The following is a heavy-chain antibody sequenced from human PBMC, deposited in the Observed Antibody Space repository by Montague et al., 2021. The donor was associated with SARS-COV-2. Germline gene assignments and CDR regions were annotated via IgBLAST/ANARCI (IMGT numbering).Heavy chain of an antibody. Sequence: SETLSLTGDVNGTSFTDHYWTWLRQSPGGGLEWIGEIHHGGDTNYNPSLRSRVTISIDTSKPQSSLRLYSMTAADTAVYYCARGVRVANRPDRFSYSLDVWGRGTAVIVTS. CDR3: ARGVRVANRPDRFSYSLDV. J-gene: IGHJ6*02. CDR2: IHHGGDT. V-gene: IGHV4-34*01. CDR1: GTSFTDHY. D-gene: IGHD3-3*01.